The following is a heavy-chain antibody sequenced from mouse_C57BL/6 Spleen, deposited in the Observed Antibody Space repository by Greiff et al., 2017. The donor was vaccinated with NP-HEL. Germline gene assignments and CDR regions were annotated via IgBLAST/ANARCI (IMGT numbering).Heavy chain of an antibody. D-gene: IGHD1-1*01. J-gene: IGHJ4*01. CDR3: ARLTTVVDYAMDY. V-gene: IGHV1-80*01. Sequence: VQLQQSGAELVKPGASVKISCKASGYAFSSYWMNWVKQRPGKGLEWIGQIYPGDGDTNYNGKFKGKATLTADKSSSTAYMQLSSLTSEDSAVYFCARLTTVVDYAMDYWGQGTSVTVSS. CDR2: IYPGDGDT. CDR1: GYAFSSYW.